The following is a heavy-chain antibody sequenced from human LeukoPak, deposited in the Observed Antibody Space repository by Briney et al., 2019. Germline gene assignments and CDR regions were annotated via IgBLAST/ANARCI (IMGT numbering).Heavy chain of an antibody. V-gene: IGHV1-46*01. CDR1: GYTFTGYY. Sequence: GASVKVSCKASGYTFTGYYMHWVRQAPGQGLEWMGIINPSGGSTSYAQKFQGRVTMTRDTSTSTVYMELSSLRSEDTAVYYCARGRGKGSLDFDWLLEFDYWGQGTLVTVSS. CDR3: ARGRGKGSLDFDWLLEFDY. CDR2: INPSGGST. J-gene: IGHJ4*02. D-gene: IGHD3-9*01.